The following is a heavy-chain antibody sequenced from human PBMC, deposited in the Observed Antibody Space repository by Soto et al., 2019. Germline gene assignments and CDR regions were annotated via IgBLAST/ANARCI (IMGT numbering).Heavy chain of an antibody. V-gene: IGHV1-69*13. J-gene: IGHJ5*02. D-gene: IGHD2-2*01. CDR3: ARDVIDIVVVRASRMRFEP. Sequence: SVKVSCKASGGTFSSYAISWVRQAPGQGLEWMGGIIPIFGTANYAQKFQGRVTITADESTSTAYMDLSSLRSEHTSVYYCARDVIDIVVVRASRMRFEPLGRVTMVTV. CDR2: IIPIFGTA. CDR1: GGTFSSYA.